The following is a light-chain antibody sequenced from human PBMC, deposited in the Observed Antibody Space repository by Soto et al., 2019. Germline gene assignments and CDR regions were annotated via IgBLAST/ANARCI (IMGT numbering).Light chain of an antibody. CDR3: QQANSFPYT. CDR1: QVISSW. CDR2: AAS. Sequence: DIQMTQSPSSLSASVGDRVTITCRESQVISSWLACYQQKTGKAPKLLIYAASSLQRGVPSRFSGSGSGTDFTLTISSLQPEDFATYYCQQANSFPYTFGQGTKLEIK. J-gene: IGKJ2*01. V-gene: IGKV1-12*01.